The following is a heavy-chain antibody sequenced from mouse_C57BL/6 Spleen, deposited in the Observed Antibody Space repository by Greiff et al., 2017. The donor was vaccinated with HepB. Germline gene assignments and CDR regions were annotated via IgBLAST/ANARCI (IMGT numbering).Heavy chain of an antibody. CDR1: GYTFTSYW. Sequence: QVQLQQPGAELVKPGASVKMSCKASGYTFTSYWITWVKQRPGQGLEWIGDIYPGSGSTNYNEKFKGKATLTVDTSSSTAYMQLSSLTSEDSAVYYCGRERGWEVPFDYWGPGTTLTVSS. V-gene: IGHV1-55*01. J-gene: IGHJ2*01. CDR2: IYPGSGST. D-gene: IGHD3-3*01. CDR3: GRERGWEVPFDY.